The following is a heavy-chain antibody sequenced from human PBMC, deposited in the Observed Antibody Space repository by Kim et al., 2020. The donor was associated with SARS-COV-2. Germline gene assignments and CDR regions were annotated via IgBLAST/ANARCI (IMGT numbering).Heavy chain of an antibody. CDR1: GGSVSSGSYY. J-gene: IGHJ6*01. CDR3: ARHPHDHTYNYYYGMDV. Sequence: SETLSLTCTVSGGSVSSGSYYWSWLRQPPGKGLEWIVNIYYSGSTNYNPSLKSRATISVDTYKNQFPLKLSSVTAAATAEYYWARHPHDHTYNYYYGMDV. V-gene: IGHV4-61*01. CDR2: IYYSGST.